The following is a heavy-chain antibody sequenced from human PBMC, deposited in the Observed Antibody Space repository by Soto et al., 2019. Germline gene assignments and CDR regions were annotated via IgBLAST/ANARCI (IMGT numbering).Heavy chain of an antibody. J-gene: IGHJ4*02. D-gene: IGHD3-22*01. CDR2: INPSGGST. Sequence: ASVKVSCKASGYTFTSYYMHWVRQAPGQGLERMGIINPSGGSTSYAQKFQGRVTMTRDTSTSTVYMELSSLGSEDTAVYYCARGQWSAVVVIPFDYWGQGTLVTVSS. V-gene: IGHV1-46*01. CDR3: ARGQWSAVVVIPFDY. CDR1: GYTFTSYY.